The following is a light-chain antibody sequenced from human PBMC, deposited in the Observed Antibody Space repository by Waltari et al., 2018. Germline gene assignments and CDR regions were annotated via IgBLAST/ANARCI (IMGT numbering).Light chain of an antibody. CDR1: QSVSSD. CDR3: QQYNYWPPT. V-gene: IGKV3-15*01. Sequence: EIVMTHSPATLSVSPGERATLSCRDSQSVSSDLAWYQHKPGQAPRLLISGASTRAAGVPVRFSGSGSGTDFTLTITYMQSEDFAVYFCQQYNYWPPTFGQGTKVEIK. J-gene: IGKJ1*01. CDR2: GAS.